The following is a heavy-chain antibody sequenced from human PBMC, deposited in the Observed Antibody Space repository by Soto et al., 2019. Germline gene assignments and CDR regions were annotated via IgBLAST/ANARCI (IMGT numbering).Heavy chain of an antibody. CDR1: GYTLTELS. Sequence: QVQLVQSGAEVKKPGASVKVSCKVSGYTLTELSMHWVRQAPGKGLEWMGGFDPEAGETIYAQKLKGRVTITEDTSTDTAYMELSSLRSEDMAVYDCAQEIAVAGSYYFDYWGQGHLVTVSS. V-gene: IGHV1-24*01. J-gene: IGHJ4*02. CDR3: AQEIAVAGSYYFDY. D-gene: IGHD6-19*01. CDR2: FDPEAGET.